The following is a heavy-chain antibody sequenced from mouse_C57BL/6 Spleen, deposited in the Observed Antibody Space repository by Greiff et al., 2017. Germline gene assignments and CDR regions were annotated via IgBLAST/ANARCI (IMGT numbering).Heavy chain of an antibody. D-gene: IGHD1-1*01. CDR1: GYTFTDYY. CDR3: ASGYYGSSYFDD. V-gene: IGHV1-26*01. Sequence: EVQLQQSGPELVKPGASVKISCKASGYTFTDYYMNWVKQSHGKSLEWIGDINPNNGGTSYNQKFKGKATLTVDKSSSTAYMELRSLTSEDSAVYYCASGYYGSSYFDDWGQGTTLTVSS. J-gene: IGHJ2*01. CDR2: INPNNGGT.